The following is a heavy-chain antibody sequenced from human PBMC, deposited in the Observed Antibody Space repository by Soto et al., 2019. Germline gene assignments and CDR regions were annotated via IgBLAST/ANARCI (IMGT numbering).Heavy chain of an antibody. CDR2: IDPSDSYT. J-gene: IGHJ6*02. V-gene: IGHV5-10-1*01. CDR3: ARRAIFAAPYYGMEV. Sequence: PGESLKISCKGSGYSFTSYWISWVRQMPGKGLEWMGRIDPSDSYTNYSPSFQGHVTISADKSISTAYLQWSSLKASDTAMYYFARRAIFAAPYYGMEVWGQGTTVTVSS. CDR1: GYSFTSYW. D-gene: IGHD3-3*01.